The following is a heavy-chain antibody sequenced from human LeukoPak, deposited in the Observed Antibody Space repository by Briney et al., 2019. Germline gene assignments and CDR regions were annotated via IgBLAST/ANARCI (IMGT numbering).Heavy chain of an antibody. J-gene: IGHJ6*02. V-gene: IGHV1-3*01. Sequence: ASVKVSCTASGYTFSTYAMHWVRQAPGQRLEWMGWINAGNGNTKYSQKFQGRVTIIRDTSASTAYMELSSLRSEDTALYYCARARGGYYSYGMDVWGQGTTVTVSS. CDR3: ARARGGYYSYGMDV. CDR1: GYTFSTYA. CDR2: INAGNGNT.